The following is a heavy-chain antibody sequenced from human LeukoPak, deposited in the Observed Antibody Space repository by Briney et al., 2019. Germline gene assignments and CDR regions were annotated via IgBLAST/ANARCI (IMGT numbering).Heavy chain of an antibody. CDR1: GGSFSGYY. CDR2: IYYSGST. V-gene: IGHV4-59*08. J-gene: IGHJ3*02. Sequence: SETLSLTCAVYGGSFSGYYWSWIRQPPGKGLEWIGYIYYSGSTNYNPSLKSRVTISVDTSKNQFSLKLSSVTAADTAVYYCAGGSGLDAFDIWGQGTMVTVSS. CDR3: AGGSGLDAFDI. D-gene: IGHD3-22*01.